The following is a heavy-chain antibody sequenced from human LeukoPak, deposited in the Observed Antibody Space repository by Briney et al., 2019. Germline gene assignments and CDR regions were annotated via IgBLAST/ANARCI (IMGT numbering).Heavy chain of an antibody. J-gene: IGHJ3*02. V-gene: IGHV1-18*01. Sequence: ASVKVSCKASGYTFTSYGISWVRQAPGQGLEWMGWISAYNGNTNYAQKLQGRVTITADESTSTAYMELSSLRSEDTAVYYCARDDPGYSSSWPPRKAFDIWGQGTMVTVSS. CDR3: ARDDPGYSSSWPPRKAFDI. D-gene: IGHD6-13*01. CDR2: ISAYNGNT. CDR1: GYTFTSYG.